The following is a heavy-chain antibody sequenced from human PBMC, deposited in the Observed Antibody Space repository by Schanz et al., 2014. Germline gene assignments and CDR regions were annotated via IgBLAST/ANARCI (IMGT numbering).Heavy chain of an antibody. V-gene: IGHV1-18*01. D-gene: IGHD2-15*01. CDR2: ISADNGNT. Sequence: QVQLVQSGAEVKKPGASVKVSCKASGYTFTSYGISWVRQAPGQGLEWMGWISADNGNTNYAQRLQGRVTMTTDTSTSTAYMELRSLRSDDTAVYYCARGGEYIVVLVAVTREYYYHAMDVWGQGTTVTVSS. CDR3: ARGGEYIVVLVAVTREYYYHAMDV. CDR1: GYTFTSYG. J-gene: IGHJ6*02.